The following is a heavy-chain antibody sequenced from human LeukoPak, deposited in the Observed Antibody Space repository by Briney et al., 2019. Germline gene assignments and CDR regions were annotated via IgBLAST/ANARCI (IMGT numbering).Heavy chain of an antibody. CDR1: GYTFTSYC. J-gene: IGHJ4*02. V-gene: IGHV1-18*01. CDR2: ISVYSGNT. CDR3: ARDSGSYSRDYFDY. D-gene: IGHD1-26*01. Sequence: ASVKVSCKASGYTFTSYCISWVRQAPGQGLEWMGWISVYSGNTNYAQKLQGRVTMTTDTSTSTAYMELRSLRSDDTAVYYCARDSGSYSRDYFDYWGQGTLVTVSS.